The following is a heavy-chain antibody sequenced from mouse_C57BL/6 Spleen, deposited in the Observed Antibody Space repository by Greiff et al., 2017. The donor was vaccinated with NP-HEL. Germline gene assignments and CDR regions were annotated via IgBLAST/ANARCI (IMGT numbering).Heavy chain of an antibody. V-gene: IGHV1-53*01. Sequence: QVQLQQPGTELVKPGASVKLSCKASGYTFTSYWMHWVKQRPGQGLAWIGNINPSNGGTNYNEKFKSKATLTVDKSSSTAYMQLSSLTSEDSAVYYCARSGSSPSYWYFDVWGTGTTVTVSS. CDR2: INPSNGGT. CDR1: GYTFTSYW. D-gene: IGHD1-1*01. CDR3: ARSGSSPSYWYFDV. J-gene: IGHJ1*03.